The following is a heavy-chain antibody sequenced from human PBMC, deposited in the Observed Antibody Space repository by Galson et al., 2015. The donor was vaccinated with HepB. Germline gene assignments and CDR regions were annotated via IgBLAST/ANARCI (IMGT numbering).Heavy chain of an antibody. Sequence: SLRLSCAASGFAFSGSWMHWVRQAPGKGLVWVARMNNDGRTINYADSVKGRFTISRDNGKNTLYLRMSSLRADDTAVYYCARGGFYYLDYWGQGTLVTVSS. CDR2: MNNDGRTI. CDR3: ARGGFYYLDY. V-gene: IGHV3-74*01. CDR1: GFAFSGSW. J-gene: IGHJ4*02. D-gene: IGHD2/OR15-2a*01.